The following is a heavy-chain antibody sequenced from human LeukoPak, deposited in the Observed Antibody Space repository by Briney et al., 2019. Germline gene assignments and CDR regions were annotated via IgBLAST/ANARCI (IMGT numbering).Heavy chain of an antibody. CDR1: GFTVSSNY. CDR3: ARGAIPSLEYYFDY. Sequence: GGSLRLSCAASGFTVSSNYMSWVRQAPGKGLEWVSVIYSGGSTYYADSVKGRFTISRDNSKNTLYLQMNSLRAEDTAVYYCARGAIPSLEYYFDYWGHGTLVTVSS. J-gene: IGHJ4*01. D-gene: IGHD2-2*01. CDR2: IYSGGST. V-gene: IGHV3-53*01.